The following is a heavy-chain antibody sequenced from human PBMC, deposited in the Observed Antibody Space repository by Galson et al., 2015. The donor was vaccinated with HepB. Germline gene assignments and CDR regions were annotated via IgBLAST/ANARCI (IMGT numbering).Heavy chain of an antibody. CDR2: INAGNGNT. Sequence: SVKVSCKASGYTFTSYAMHWVRQAPGQGLEWMGWINAGNGNTKYSQKFQGRVTITRDPSASTAYMELSSLRSEDTAVYYCARSVAGTFALLFDYWGQGTLVTVSS. CDR3: ARSVAGTFALLFDY. V-gene: IGHV1-3*01. D-gene: IGHD6-19*01. J-gene: IGHJ4*02. CDR1: GYTFTSYA.